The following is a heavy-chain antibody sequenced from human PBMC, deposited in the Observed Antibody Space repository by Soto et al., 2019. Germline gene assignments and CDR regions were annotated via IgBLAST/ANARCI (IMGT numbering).Heavy chain of an antibody. D-gene: IGHD3-22*01. V-gene: IGHV1-46*01. CDR3: ARADYYDSSGFYYDC. J-gene: IGHJ4*02. Sequence: QVQLVQSGDEVKKPGASVKVSCKASGYIFTNHYIHWVRQAPGQGLEWMGIINPSGGSTNYLQKLPGRITMTRDTSTSTVYMELSSLRSEDTAVYFCARADYYDSSGFYYDCWGQGTLVTVSS. CDR1: GYIFTNHY. CDR2: INPSGGST.